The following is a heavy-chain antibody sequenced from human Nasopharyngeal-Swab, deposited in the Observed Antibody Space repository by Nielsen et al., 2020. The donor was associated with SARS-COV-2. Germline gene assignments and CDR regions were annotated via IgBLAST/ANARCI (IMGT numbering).Heavy chain of an antibody. CDR1: GFTFGRYW. Sequence: GESLKISCVTSGFTFGRYWMTWVRQAPGKGLEWVANIQQDGDITYYLESVKGRFTISRDNSQNTLFLQMNSLRAEDTAVYYCAKSDDAADIWGQGTMVTVSS. J-gene: IGHJ3*02. CDR3: AKSDDAADI. V-gene: IGHV3-7*03. CDR2: IQQDGDIT.